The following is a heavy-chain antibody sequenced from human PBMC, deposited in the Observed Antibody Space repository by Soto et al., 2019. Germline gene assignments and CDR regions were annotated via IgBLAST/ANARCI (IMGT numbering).Heavy chain of an antibody. Sequence: EVQLLESGGGLVQPGGSLRLSCAASGFTFSSYAMSWVRQAPGKGLEWVSAISGSGGSTYYADSVKGRFTISRDNSKNTLYLQMNGLRAEDTAVYYCAKDEAPGGYTDYWGQGPLVTVSS. CDR1: GFTFSSYA. D-gene: IGHD1-26*01. CDR2: ISGSGGST. CDR3: AKDEAPGGYTDY. V-gene: IGHV3-23*01. J-gene: IGHJ4*02.